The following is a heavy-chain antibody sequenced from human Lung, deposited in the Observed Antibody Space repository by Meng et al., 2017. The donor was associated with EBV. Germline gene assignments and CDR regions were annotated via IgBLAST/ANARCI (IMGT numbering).Heavy chain of an antibody. V-gene: IGHV4-30-4*01. J-gene: IGHJ4*02. D-gene: IGHD1-1*01. CDR1: GDSISSGEYF. Sequence: QVELQQWGAGLLKPSETLSLTCAVYGDSISSGEYFWSWIRQPPGKGLEWIGYMDYRGSTFYNPSLKSRVVISVDRSKNQFSLNLSSVTAADTAVYYCGRDQGRQLINHWGQGTLVTVSS. CDR2: MDYRGST. CDR3: GRDQGRQLINH.